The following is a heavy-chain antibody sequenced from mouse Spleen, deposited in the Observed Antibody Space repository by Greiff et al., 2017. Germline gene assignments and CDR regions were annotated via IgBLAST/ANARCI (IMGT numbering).Heavy chain of an antibody. J-gene: IGHJ4*01. CDR3: ARPNYYGSSDYAMDY. V-gene: IGHV1-58*01. D-gene: IGHD1-1*01. CDR2: IYIGNGYT. CDR1: GYTFTSYG. Sequence: EVQVVESGAELVRPGSSVKMSCKTSGYTFTSYGINWVKQRPGQGLEWIGYIYIGNGYTEYNEKFKGKATLTSDTSSSTAYMQLSSLTSEDSAIYFCARPNYYGSSDYAMDYWGQGTSVTVSS.